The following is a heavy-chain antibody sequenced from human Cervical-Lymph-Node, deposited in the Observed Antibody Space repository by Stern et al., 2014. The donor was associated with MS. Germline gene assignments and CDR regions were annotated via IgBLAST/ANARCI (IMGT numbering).Heavy chain of an antibody. J-gene: IGHJ4*02. Sequence: EDQLVESGGGLVQPGGSLRLSCAASGFAFSYYGMSWVRQAPGKGLEWVSTLNPNGKNTHYADSVEGRFAISRDISKNTLYLQMNSLTVEDTATYYCAADPSTGGGPWGQGTLVTVSS. CDR3: AADPSTGGGP. CDR1: GFAFSYYG. D-gene: IGHD1-1*01. V-gene: IGHV3-23*04. CDR2: LNPNGKNT.